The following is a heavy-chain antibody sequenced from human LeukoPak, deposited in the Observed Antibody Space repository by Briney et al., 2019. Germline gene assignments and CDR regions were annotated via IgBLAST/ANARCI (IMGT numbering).Heavy chain of an antibody. Sequence: GGSLRLSCAASGFIFSNYAMSWVRQAPGKGLEWVSAITNSGGTTYYADSVNGRFTISRDNSKNTLYLQMNSLGAEDTAVYYCAKFLGVSVWYGISGPWGQGTLVTVSS. V-gene: IGHV3-23*01. D-gene: IGHD3-10*01. CDR3: AKFLGVSVWYGISGP. CDR2: ITNSGGTT. J-gene: IGHJ5*02. CDR1: GFIFSNYA.